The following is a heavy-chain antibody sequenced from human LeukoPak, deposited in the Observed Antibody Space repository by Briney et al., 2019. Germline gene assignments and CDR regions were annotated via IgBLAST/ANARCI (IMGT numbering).Heavy chain of an antibody. CDR3: STDSSCDTDDTALNL. CDR1: SLNLNTPG. J-gene: IGHJ5*02. CDR2: IKSKTDGGTT. Sequence: KTGGSLRLSCEASSLNLNTPGLRWVRQAPGKGPEWVGRIKSKTDGGTTDYAAPVNGRFTISRDDSKNMLYMEMKGLKTNDTALYDYSTDSSCDTDDTALNLWGQGTLVTVSS. D-gene: IGHD2-15*01. V-gene: IGHV3-15*05.